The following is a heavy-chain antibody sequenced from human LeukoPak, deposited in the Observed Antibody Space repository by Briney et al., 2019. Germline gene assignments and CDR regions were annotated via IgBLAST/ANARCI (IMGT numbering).Heavy chain of an antibody. J-gene: IGHJ6*02. CDR1: GFTFTTYW. V-gene: IGHV3-74*01. D-gene: IGHD5-18*01. CDR2: INSDGSIT. Sequence: PGRSLRLSCAASGFTFTTYWMHWVRQAPGKGLVWVSHINSDGSITSYADSVKGRFTMSRDNAKNTLYLQMNSLRAEDTAVYYCARDAVDTANAVWGQGTTVTVSS. CDR3: ARDAVDTANAV.